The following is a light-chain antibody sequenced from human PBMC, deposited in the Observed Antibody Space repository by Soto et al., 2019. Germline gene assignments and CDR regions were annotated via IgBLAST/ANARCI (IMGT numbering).Light chain of an antibody. Sequence: QSVLTQPPSASGTPGQRGTISCSGGSSNIGDNTVNWYQQLPGTAPKLLIYSNNQRPSGVPDRFSGSKSGTSDSLAISGLQSEDEADYYCAAWDDSLLWVFGGGTKLAVL. V-gene: IGLV1-44*01. CDR2: SNN. CDR3: AAWDDSLLWV. CDR1: SSNIGDNT. J-gene: IGLJ3*02.